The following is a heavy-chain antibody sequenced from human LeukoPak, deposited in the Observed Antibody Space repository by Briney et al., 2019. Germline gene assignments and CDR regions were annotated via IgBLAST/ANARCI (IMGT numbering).Heavy chain of an antibody. CDR1: GGSISSYY. CDR2: IYYSGST. V-gene: IGHV4-59*01. Sequence: SETLSLTCTVSGGSISSYYWSWIRQPPGKGLEWIGYIYYSGSTNYNPSLKSRVTISVDTSKNQSSLKLSSVTAADTAVYYCARAISGSDAFDIWGQGTMVTVSS. J-gene: IGHJ3*02. CDR3: ARAISGSDAFDI. D-gene: IGHD3-10*01.